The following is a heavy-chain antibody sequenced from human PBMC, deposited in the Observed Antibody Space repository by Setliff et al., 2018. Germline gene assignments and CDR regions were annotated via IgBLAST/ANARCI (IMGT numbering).Heavy chain of an antibody. CDR1: GGSISSYY. D-gene: IGHD1-26*01. J-gene: IGHJ3*02. V-gene: IGHV4-59*01. CDR3: ARKGISALSGAFDT. Sequence: SETLSLTCTVSGGSISSYYWSWIRQPAGKGLEWIGYMFHSGNLNYNPSLNSRVSISIDKSKNQFSLKLSSVTAADTAVYYCARKGISALSGAFDTWGQGTMVT. CDR2: MFHSGNL.